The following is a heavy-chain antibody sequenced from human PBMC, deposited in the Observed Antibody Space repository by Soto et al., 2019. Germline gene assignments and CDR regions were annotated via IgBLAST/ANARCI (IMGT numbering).Heavy chain of an antibody. V-gene: IGHV1-18*04. Sequence: ASVKVSCKASGYMFLNYGLSWVRQAPGQGLEWMGWMRPHNGNIKHAENLQGRVTMTTDTSTNTAYMELRSLRPDDTAVYYCVRDLDPPGNYYTDYWGRGTLLTLSS. J-gene: IGHJ4*02. CDR3: VRDLDPPGNYYTDY. CDR2: MRPHNGNI. CDR1: GYMFLNYG. D-gene: IGHD3-10*01.